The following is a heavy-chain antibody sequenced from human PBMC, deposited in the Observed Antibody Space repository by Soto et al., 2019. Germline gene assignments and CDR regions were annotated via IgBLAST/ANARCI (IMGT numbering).Heavy chain of an antibody. D-gene: IGHD3-22*01. Sequence: PSQPLSLTCAISGDSVSSNSAAWNWIRQSPSRGLEWLGRTYYRSKWYNDYAVSVKSRITINPDTSKNQFSLQLNSLKTEDTAVYYCTTGLSNGYYNFDYWGQGTPVTVSS. CDR3: TTGLSNGYYNFDY. V-gene: IGHV6-1*01. CDR2: TYYRSKWYN. CDR1: GDSVSSNSAA. J-gene: IGHJ4*02.